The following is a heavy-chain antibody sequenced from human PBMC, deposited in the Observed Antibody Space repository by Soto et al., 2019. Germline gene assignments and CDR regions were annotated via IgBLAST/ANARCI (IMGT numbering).Heavy chain of an antibody. CDR2: IYWDDDK. J-gene: IGHJ4*02. CDR1: GFSLSTSGVG. D-gene: IGHD3-9*01. CDR3: AHRNGNDILTGPYDY. Sequence: QITLKESGPTLVKPTQTLTLTCTFSGFSLSTSGVGVGWIRQPPGKALEWLALIYWDDDKRYSPSLKSRLTITKHTSKNQVVLTMTNMDPVDTATYYCAHRNGNDILTGPYDYWGQGTLVTVSS. V-gene: IGHV2-5*02.